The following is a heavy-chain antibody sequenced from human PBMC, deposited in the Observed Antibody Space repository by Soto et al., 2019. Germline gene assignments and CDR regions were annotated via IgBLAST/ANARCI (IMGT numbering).Heavy chain of an antibody. Sequence: AASVKVSCKASGYTFTSYGISWVRQAPGQGLEWMGWISAYNGNTNYAQKLQGRVTMTTDTSTSTAYMELRSLRSDDTAVYYCARDGNVLLWFGELLFGTDAFDIWGQGTMVTVSS. V-gene: IGHV1-18*01. CDR2: ISAYNGNT. D-gene: IGHD3-10*01. CDR3: ARDGNVLLWFGELLFGTDAFDI. CDR1: GYTFTSYG. J-gene: IGHJ3*02.